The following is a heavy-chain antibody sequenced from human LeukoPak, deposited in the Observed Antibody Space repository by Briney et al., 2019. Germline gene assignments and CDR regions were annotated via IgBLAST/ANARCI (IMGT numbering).Heavy chain of an antibody. CDR1: GGSISSSSYY. Sequence: PSETLSLTCTVSGGSISSSSYYWGWIRQPPGTGLEWIGSIYYSGSTYYNPSLKSRVTISVDTSKNQFSLKLSSVTAADTALYYCARHRYHLLGEFVFWGQGTLVTVSS. D-gene: IGHD2-2*01. CDR2: IYYSGST. CDR3: ARHRYHLLGEFVF. J-gene: IGHJ4*02. V-gene: IGHV4-39*01.